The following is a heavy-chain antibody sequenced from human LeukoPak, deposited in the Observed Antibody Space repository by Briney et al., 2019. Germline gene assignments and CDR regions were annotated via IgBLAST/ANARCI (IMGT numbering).Heavy chain of an antibody. D-gene: IGHD3-16*01. J-gene: IGHJ3*02. V-gene: IGHV3-9*01. Sequence: GRSLRLSCAASGFTFDDYAMHWVRQAPGKGLEWVSGISWNSGSIGYADSVKGRFTISRDNAKNSLYLLMNSLRAEDTALYYCAKDMGGSDAFDIWGQGTMVTVSS. CDR3: AKDMGGSDAFDI. CDR1: GFTFDDYA. CDR2: ISWNSGSI.